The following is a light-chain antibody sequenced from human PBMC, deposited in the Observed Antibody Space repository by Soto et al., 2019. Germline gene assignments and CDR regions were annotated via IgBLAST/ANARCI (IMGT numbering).Light chain of an antibody. CDR1: QDINNY. V-gene: IGKV1-33*01. CDR3: QQYDNLPLA. J-gene: IGKJ4*01. Sequence: DIQMTQSPSSLSASVGDRVTITCQASQDINNYLNWYQQKPGKAPKLLIYDASNLETVVPSRFSGIGSGTDFTFTISSLQPEDLATYYCQQYDNLPLAYGGGTKVEIK. CDR2: DAS.